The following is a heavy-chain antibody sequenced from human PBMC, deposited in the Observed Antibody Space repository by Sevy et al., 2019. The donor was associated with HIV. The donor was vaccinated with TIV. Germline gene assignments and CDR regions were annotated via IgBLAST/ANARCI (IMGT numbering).Heavy chain of an antibody. V-gene: IGHV3-33*01. CDR1: GFTFSNYG. CDR3: ARGGDFNDRSAKRDFDY. J-gene: IGHJ4*02. D-gene: IGHD3-22*01. Sequence: GGSLRLSCAASGFTFSNYGMHWVRQAPGRGRGGWPVIGKDGSNKYYANSVKGRFTISRDNSKNTLYLQMNSLRVEDTAVYFCARGGDFNDRSAKRDFDYWGQGTLVTVSS. CDR2: IGKDGSNK.